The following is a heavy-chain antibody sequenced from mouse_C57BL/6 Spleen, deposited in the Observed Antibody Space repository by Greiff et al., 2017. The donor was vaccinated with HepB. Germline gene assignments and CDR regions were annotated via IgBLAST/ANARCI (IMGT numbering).Heavy chain of an antibody. CDR3: AISTMVTTNYAMDY. J-gene: IGHJ4*01. CDR1: GYTFTSYW. Sequence: QVQLKQPGAELVKPGASVKVSCKASGYTFTSYWMHWVKQRPGQGLEWIGRIHPSDSDTNYNQKFKGKATLTVDKSSSTAYMQLSSLTSEDSAVYYCAISTMVTTNYAMDYWGQGTSVTVSS. V-gene: IGHV1-74*01. CDR2: IHPSDSDT. D-gene: IGHD2-2*01.